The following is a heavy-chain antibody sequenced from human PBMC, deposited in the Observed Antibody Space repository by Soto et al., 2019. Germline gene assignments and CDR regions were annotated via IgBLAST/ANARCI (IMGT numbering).Heavy chain of an antibody. J-gene: IGHJ6*02. CDR3: ANDYGDYKSYYGMDV. D-gene: IGHD4-17*01. CDR2: IYYSGST. CDR1: GASVTSSTYS. V-gene: IGHV4-39*01. Sequence: QLQLQESGPGLVKPSETLSLTCTVSGASVTSSTYSWGWIRQPPGKGLDWIGSIYYSGSTYYNPSLRSRGTISVDTSKNQVSLKLTSVTAADTAVYYCANDYGDYKSYYGMDVGGQGTTVTVSS.